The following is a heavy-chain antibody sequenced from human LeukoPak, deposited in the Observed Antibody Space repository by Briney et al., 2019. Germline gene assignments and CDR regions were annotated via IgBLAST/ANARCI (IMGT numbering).Heavy chain of an antibody. V-gene: IGHV3-11*01. D-gene: IGHD3-10*02. Sequence: LSLTCAVSGGSILSTNWWSWVRQAPGKGLEWVSYISSSGSTIYYADSVKGRFTISRDNAKNSLYLQMNSLRAEDTALYYCARDLHYYVAMDVWGQGTTVTVSS. CDR1: GGSILSTNW. J-gene: IGHJ6*02. CDR2: ISSSGSTI. CDR3: ARDLHYYVAMDV.